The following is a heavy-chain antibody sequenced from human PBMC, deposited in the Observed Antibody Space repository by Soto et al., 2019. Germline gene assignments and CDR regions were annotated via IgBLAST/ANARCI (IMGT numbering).Heavy chain of an antibody. J-gene: IGHJ3*02. D-gene: IGHD5-18*01. CDR3: ARIDIHTAMVLAAFDI. V-gene: IGHV3-53*04. CDR2: IYSGGST. Sequence: PGGSLRLSCAASGFTVSSNYMSWVRQAPRKGLEWVSVIYSGGSTYYADSVKGRFTISRHNSKNTLYLQMNSLRAEDTAVYYCARIDIHTAMVLAAFDIWGQGTMVT. CDR1: GFTVSSNY.